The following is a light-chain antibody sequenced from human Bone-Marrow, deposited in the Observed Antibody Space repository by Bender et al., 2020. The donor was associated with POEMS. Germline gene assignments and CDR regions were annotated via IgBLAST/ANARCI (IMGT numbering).Light chain of an antibody. J-gene: IGLJ2*01. Sequence: QSALTQPASVSGSPGQSIVISCTGSSSDVGGYDFVSWFQQHPGKAPKLIISEVGVRPSGVSKRFSGSKSGNTASLTISGLQAEDEADYYCCSYAGSSTVVFGGGTKLTVL. V-gene: IGLV2-23*02. CDR3: CSYAGSSTVV. CDR2: EVG. CDR1: SSDVGGYDF.